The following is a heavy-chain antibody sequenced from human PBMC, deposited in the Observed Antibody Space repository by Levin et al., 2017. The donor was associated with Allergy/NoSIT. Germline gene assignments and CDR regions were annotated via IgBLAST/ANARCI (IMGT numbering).Heavy chain of an antibody. CDR3: ARDAGPKEGDFWSGYYPHYFDY. D-gene: IGHD3-3*01. CDR1: GFTFSSYS. V-gene: IGHV3-21*01. J-gene: IGHJ4*02. CDR2: ISSSSSHK. Sequence: ASVKVSCAASGFTFSSYSMNWVRQAPGKGLEWVSSISSSSSHKYYADSLKGRFTISRDNAKNSLYLQMNSLRAEDTAVYYCARDAGPKEGDFWSGYYPHYFDYWGQGTLVTVSS.